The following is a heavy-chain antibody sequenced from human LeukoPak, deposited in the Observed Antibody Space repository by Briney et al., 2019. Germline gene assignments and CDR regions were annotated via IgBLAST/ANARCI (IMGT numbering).Heavy chain of an antibody. J-gene: IGHJ4*02. D-gene: IGHD2-2*01. CDR2: ISGSGGST. CDR1: GFTFSSYA. V-gene: IGHV3-23*01. Sequence: PGGSLGLSCAASGFTFSSYAMSWVRQAPGKGLEWVSAISGSGGSTYYADSVKGRFTISRDNSKNTLYLQMNSLRAEDTAVYYCATLLVVPAAKGPYFDYWGQGTLVTVSS. CDR3: ATLLVVPAAKGPYFDY.